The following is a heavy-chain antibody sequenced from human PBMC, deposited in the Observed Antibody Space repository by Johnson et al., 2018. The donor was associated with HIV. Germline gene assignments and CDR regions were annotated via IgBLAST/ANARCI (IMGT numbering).Heavy chain of an antibody. Sequence: QVQLVESGGGVVQSGRSLRLSCAASGFTLSNYGIHWVRQAPGKGLEWVAFISYDGSNKYYVASVKGRFTISRDNFKNTLYLQMNSLRAEDMAVYYCARGWELLTPAFDIWGQGTMVTVSS. J-gene: IGHJ3*02. CDR2: ISYDGSNK. D-gene: IGHD1-26*01. CDR1: GFTLSNYG. V-gene: IGHV3-30*03. CDR3: ARGWELLTPAFDI.